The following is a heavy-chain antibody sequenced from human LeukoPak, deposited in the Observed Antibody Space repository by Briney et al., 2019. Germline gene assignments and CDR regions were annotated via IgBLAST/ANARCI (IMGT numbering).Heavy chain of an antibody. J-gene: IGHJ5*02. Sequence: PSETLSLTCTVSGGSISSSSYYWGWIRQPPGKGLEWIGSIYYSGSTYYNPSLKSRVTISVDTSKNQFSLKLSSVTAADTAVYYCAREDGVWCSGGSCPSHPWGQGTLVTVSS. V-gene: IGHV4-39*07. CDR1: GGSISSSSYY. CDR3: AREDGVWCSGGSCPSHP. CDR2: IYYSGST. D-gene: IGHD2-15*01.